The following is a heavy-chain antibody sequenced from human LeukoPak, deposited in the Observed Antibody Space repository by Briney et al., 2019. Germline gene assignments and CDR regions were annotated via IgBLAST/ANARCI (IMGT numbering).Heavy chain of an antibody. Sequence: ASVKVSCKASGGTFSSYAISWVRQAPGQGLEWMGGIIPIFGTANYAQKFQGRVTITADESTSTAYMELSSLRSEDTAVYYCARDGGSGSYYNGYYYYYMDVWGKGTTVTVSS. J-gene: IGHJ6*03. CDR3: ARDGGSGSYYNGYYYYYMDV. CDR2: IIPIFGTA. CDR1: GGTFSSYA. D-gene: IGHD3-10*01. V-gene: IGHV1-69*01.